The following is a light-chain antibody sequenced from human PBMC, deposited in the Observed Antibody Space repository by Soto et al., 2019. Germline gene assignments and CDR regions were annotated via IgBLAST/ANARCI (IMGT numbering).Light chain of an antibody. CDR2: SDN. CDR1: SSNIGTYS. CDR3: AAWDDSLNGCV. J-gene: IGLJ1*01. V-gene: IGLV1-44*01. Sequence: QSALPHPPSASWTPGHWVTISCSGSSSNIGTYSVSWYQQFPGTAPRLLIYSDNQRPSGAPDRFSASKSGASASLAISGLQSEDEADFYCAAWDDSLNGCVFGTGTKVTVL.